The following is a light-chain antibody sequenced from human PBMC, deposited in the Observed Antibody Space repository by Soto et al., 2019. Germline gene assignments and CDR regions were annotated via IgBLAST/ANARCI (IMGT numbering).Light chain of an antibody. J-gene: IGKJ5*01. CDR2: AAS. V-gene: IGKV1-9*01. CDR1: QGISSY. CDR3: RQHNSFPIT. Sequence: DIPLTQSPFFLSASVGDRVTITCRASQGISSYLVWYQQKAGTAPKSLIYAASTLQTGVPSRFSGSGSGTEFTLTISSLQPEDSATYYCRQHNSFPITFGQGTRLDIK.